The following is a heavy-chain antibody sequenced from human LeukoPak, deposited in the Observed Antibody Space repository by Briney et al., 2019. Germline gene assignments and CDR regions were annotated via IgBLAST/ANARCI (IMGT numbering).Heavy chain of an antibody. D-gene: IGHD3-22*01. Sequence: GGSLRLSCAASGFTFSSYAMSWVRQAPGKGLEWVSAISGSGGSTYYADSVKGRFTISRDNSKNTLYLQMNSLRAEDTAVYYCAAGSVESYYSDTTAYYVDAFDMWGQGTMVTVST. J-gene: IGHJ3*02. CDR2: ISGSGGST. CDR3: AAGSVESYYSDTTAYYVDAFDM. V-gene: IGHV3-23*01. CDR1: GFTFSSYA.